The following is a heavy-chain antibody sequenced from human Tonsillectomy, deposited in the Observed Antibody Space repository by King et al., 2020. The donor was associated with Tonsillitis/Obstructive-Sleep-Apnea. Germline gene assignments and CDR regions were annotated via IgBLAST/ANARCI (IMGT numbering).Heavy chain of an antibody. CDR2: ISYSGNT. CDR1: GDSINSYY. V-gene: IGHV4-59*01. CDR3: AGSKGSGSYFDY. J-gene: IGHJ4*02. Sequence: VQLQESGPGLVKPSETLSLTCTVSGDSINSYYWSWIRQPPGKGLEWIGYISYSGNTNYNPSLKSRVTISIDTSKNQFSLKLRSVTAADTAGYYCAGSKGSGSYFDYWGQGALVTGSS. D-gene: IGHD3-3*01.